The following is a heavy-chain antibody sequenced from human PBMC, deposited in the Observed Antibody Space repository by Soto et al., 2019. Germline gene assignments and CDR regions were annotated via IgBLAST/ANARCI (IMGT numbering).Heavy chain of an antibody. CDR2: ISAYNGNT. CDR3: ARDVPGSGVPFWDY. Sequence: QIQLVQSGAEMEKPGASVKVSCKPSGYTFTHYGVSWLRQAPGQGLEWMGWISAYNGNTDYAHKFQGRVALTTDTSTSTAYMELRGLSPDDTAVYYCARDVPGSGVPFWDYWGQGTLVTASS. V-gene: IGHV1-18*04. CDR1: GYTFTHYG. D-gene: IGHD2-15*01. J-gene: IGHJ4*02.